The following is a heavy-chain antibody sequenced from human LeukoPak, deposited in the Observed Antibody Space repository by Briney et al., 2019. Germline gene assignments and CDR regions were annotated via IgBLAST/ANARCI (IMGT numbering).Heavy chain of an antibody. D-gene: IGHD5-24*01. CDR1: GFTFSSYG. CDR2: IHYSGTT. V-gene: IGHV4-59*01. CDR3: ARGRGRDGDNLVS. J-gene: IGHJ4*02. Sequence: GSLRLSRAASGFTFSSYGMSWLRQPPGKGLEWIGSIHYSGTTNYNPSLKSRVTISVDTSKNQFSLRLTSVTAADTAVYYCARGRGRDGDNLVSWSQGTLVTVSS.